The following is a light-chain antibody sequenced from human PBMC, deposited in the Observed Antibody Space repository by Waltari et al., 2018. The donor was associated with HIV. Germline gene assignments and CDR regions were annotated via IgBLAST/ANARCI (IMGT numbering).Light chain of an antibody. V-gene: IGLV1-44*01. CDR1: RPNIGTNT. CDR3: AVWDDSLDGQPV. CDR2: SDD. J-gene: IGLJ7*01. Sequence: QSVLTQPASASGNPGQRVTISCSGSRPNIGTNTVSWYQQLPATAPKILIFSDDQRPSGVPDRFSGSKSGTAASLAISGLQFEDEAVYFCAVWDDSLDGQPVFGGGTLLTV.